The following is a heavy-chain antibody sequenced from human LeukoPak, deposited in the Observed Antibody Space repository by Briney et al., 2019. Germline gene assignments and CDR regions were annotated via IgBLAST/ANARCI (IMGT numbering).Heavy chain of an antibody. J-gene: IGHJ2*01. Sequence: PGGSLRLSCAASGFTFDDYAMHWVRQPPGKGLEWVSLISENAGRKYYADSVKGRSTISRDNSKNSLYLQMNGLRTEDTALYYCAKVDYYDWYFDLWGRGTLVTVSS. CDR1: GFTFDDYA. CDR3: AKVDYYDWYFDL. D-gene: IGHD3-22*01. V-gene: IGHV3-43*02. CDR2: ISENAGRK.